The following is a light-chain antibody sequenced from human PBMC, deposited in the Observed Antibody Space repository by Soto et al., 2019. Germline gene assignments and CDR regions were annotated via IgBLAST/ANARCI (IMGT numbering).Light chain of an antibody. Sequence: EIVMTQSPATLSVSPGERATLSCRASQSVSSNLAWYQQKPGQAPRLLIYGASTRATGIPARFSGSGSGTEFTLTISSLQSEDFAVYYCQQHNNWPPTLTFGQGTKVEIK. J-gene: IGKJ1*01. CDR2: GAS. CDR1: QSVSSN. CDR3: QQHNNWPPTLT. V-gene: IGKV3-15*01.